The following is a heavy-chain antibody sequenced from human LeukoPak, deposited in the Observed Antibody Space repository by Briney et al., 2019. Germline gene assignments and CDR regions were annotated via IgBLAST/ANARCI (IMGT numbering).Heavy chain of an antibody. J-gene: IGHJ6*02. CDR2: ISYSGST. CDR3: ARGMVRGVTITRYYGMDV. CDR1: GGSISSDDYY. Sequence: SETLSLTRTVSGGSISSDDYYWSWIRQPPGKGLEWIGHISYSGSTYYNPSLKSRVTISVDMSKNQFSLKLSSVTAADTAVYYCARGMVRGVTITRYYGMDVWGQGTTVTVSS. V-gene: IGHV4-30-4*01. D-gene: IGHD3-10*01.